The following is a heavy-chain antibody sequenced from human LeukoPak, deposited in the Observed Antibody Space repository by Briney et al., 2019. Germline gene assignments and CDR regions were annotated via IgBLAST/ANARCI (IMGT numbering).Heavy chain of an antibody. J-gene: IGHJ4*02. CDR1: GGSISSYY. Sequence: SETLSLTCTVSGGSISSYYWSWIRQPPGKGLEWIGSIYYSGTTHYSPSLESRVTISVDTSKNQFSLKLASVTAADTAVYYCARELRYSYGYPYSYYFDYWGQGTLVTVSS. CDR2: IYYSGTT. CDR3: ARELRYSYGYPYSYYFDY. V-gene: IGHV4-59*12. D-gene: IGHD5-18*01.